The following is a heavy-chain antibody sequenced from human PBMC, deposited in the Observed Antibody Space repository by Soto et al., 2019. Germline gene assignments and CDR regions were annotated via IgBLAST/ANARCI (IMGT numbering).Heavy chain of an antibody. D-gene: IGHD1-26*01. J-gene: IGHJ3*02. CDR1: GGTFSSYA. V-gene: IGHV1-69*13. Sequence: ASVKVSCKASGGTFSSYAISWVRQAPGQGLEWMGGIIPIFGTANYAQKFQGRVTITADESTSTAYMELSSLRSEDTAVYYCARVVPDPIVGIVGASAFDIWGQGTMVTV. CDR3: ARVVPDPIVGIVGASAFDI. CDR2: IIPIFGTA.